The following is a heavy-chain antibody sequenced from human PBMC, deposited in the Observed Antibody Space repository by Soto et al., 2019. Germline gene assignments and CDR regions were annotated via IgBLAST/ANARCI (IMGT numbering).Heavy chain of an antibody. Sequence: GGSLRLSCAASGFTFSSYSMNWVRQAPGKGLEWVSSITSSSSYIYYADSVKGRFTISRDNAKNSLYLQMNSLRAEDTAVYYCARDSYCSSTSCYADAFEIWGQGSMVTVSS. D-gene: IGHD2-2*01. CDR1: GFTFSSYS. CDR3: ARDSYCSSTSCYADAFEI. J-gene: IGHJ3*02. CDR2: ITSSSSYI. V-gene: IGHV3-21*01.